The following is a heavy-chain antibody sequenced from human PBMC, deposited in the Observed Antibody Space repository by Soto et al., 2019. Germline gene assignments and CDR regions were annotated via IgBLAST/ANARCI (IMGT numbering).Heavy chain of an antibody. J-gene: IGHJ4*02. D-gene: IGHD5-18*01. CDR1: GYTFTSYD. V-gene: IGHV1-8*01. CDR3: ARGGGYSYGYAY. CDR2: INPNIGNT. Sequence: QVQLVQSGAEVKKPGASVKVSCKASGYTFTSYDINWVRQATGQGLEWMGWINPNIGNTVYAQKFQGRVTMTRNNSISTAYMELSSLRSEDTAVYYCARGGGYSYGYAYWGQGTLVTVSS.